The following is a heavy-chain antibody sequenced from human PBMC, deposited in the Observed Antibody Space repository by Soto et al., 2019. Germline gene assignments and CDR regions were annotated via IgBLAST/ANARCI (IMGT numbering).Heavy chain of an antibody. CDR1: GFTFSSYA. Sequence: GSLRLSCAASGFTFSSYAMHWVRQAPGKELEYVSSISTNGGSTHYADSVKGRFTISRDNSKNTQYLQMSSLRADDTAVYYCVKGVYYYDSSGYYPSDYWDKRTLITLSS. V-gene: IGHV3-64D*06. CDR2: ISTNGGST. CDR3: VKGVYYYDSSGYYPSDY. D-gene: IGHD3-22*01. J-gene: IGHJ4*02.